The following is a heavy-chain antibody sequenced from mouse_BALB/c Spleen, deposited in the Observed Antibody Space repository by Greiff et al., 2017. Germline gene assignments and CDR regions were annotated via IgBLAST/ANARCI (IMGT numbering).Heavy chain of an antibody. J-gene: IGHJ4*01. CDR1: GDSITGGN. D-gene: IGHD1-1*01. CDR3: ARNYGSSYRYYAMDY. V-gene: IGHV3-8*02. Sequence: EVKLQQSGPSLVKPSQTLSLTCSVTGDSITGGNGNGIRKFPGNKLEYMGYISYSGSTYYNPSLKSRISITRDTSKNQYYLQLNSVTTEDTATYYCARNYGSSYRYYAMDYWGQGTSVTVSS. CDR2: ISYSGST.